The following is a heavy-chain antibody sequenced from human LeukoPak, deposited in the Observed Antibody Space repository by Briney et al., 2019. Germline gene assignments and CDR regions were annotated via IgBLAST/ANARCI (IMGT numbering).Heavy chain of an antibody. D-gene: IGHD6-19*01. Sequence: PGGSLRLSCAASGFTFSSYSMNWVRQAPGKGLEWVSSISSSSSYIYYADSVKGRFTISRDNAKNSLYLQMNSLRAEDTAVYYCARDRGIAVADGGHAFDIWGQGTMVTVSS. CDR2: ISSSSSYI. J-gene: IGHJ3*02. CDR1: GFTFSSYS. V-gene: IGHV3-21*01. CDR3: ARDRGIAVADGGHAFDI.